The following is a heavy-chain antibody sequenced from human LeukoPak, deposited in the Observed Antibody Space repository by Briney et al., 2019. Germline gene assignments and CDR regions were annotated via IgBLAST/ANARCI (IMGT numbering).Heavy chain of an antibody. CDR3: ARDRTDSYAFDAFEI. D-gene: IGHD2-2*01. V-gene: IGHV1-2*02. Sequence: ASVKVSFKASGYTFTGYYLHWVRQVPGQGLEWMGWINPNSGDTYYPQNFQGRVIMTRDTSISTAYMVLNRLTSDDTAVYFCARDRTDSYAFDAFEIWGQGTLVTVSS. J-gene: IGHJ3*02. CDR1: GYTFTGYY. CDR2: INPNSGDT.